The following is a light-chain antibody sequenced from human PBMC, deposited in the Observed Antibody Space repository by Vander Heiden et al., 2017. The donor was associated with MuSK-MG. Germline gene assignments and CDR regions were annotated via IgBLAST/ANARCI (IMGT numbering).Light chain of an antibody. Sequence: DIQMTQSPSSLSASVGDRVTITCRASQSISSYLNWYQQKPGKAPKLLIYAASSLQSGVPSRFSGSGYGKDFTLTISSRQPEDFATYYCQQSYSTPQYTFGQGTKLEIK. J-gene: IGKJ2*01. CDR1: QSISSY. CDR2: AAS. V-gene: IGKV1-39*01. CDR3: QQSYSTPQYT.